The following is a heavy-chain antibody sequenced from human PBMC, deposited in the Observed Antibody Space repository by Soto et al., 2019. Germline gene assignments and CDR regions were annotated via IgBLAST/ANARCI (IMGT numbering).Heavy chain of an antibody. J-gene: IGHJ4*02. CDR1: CGSFSDYY. CDR2: IHERGVT. Sequence: LALTCNVSCGSFSDYYWSWIRQAPGKGLAWIGYIHERGVTNYNPSLKSRVTMSVDTSKNQFSLTLRSVHTADTAIYFCARDPAGDYGHWGRGTLVTVSS. CDR3: ARDPAGDYGH. V-gene: IGHV4-59*01. D-gene: IGHD4-17*01.